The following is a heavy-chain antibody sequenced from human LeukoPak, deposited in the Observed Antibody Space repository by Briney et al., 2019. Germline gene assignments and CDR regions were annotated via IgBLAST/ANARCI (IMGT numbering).Heavy chain of an antibody. Sequence: GGSLRLSCAASGFTFSSYGMHWVRQAPGKGLEWVAVISYDGSNKCYADSVKGRFTISRDNSKNTLYLQMNSLRAEDTAVYYCAKDYRVVVGPNWFDPWGQGTLVTVSS. J-gene: IGHJ5*02. V-gene: IGHV3-30*18. D-gene: IGHD2-15*01. CDR3: AKDYRVVVGPNWFDP. CDR1: GFTFSSYG. CDR2: ISYDGSNK.